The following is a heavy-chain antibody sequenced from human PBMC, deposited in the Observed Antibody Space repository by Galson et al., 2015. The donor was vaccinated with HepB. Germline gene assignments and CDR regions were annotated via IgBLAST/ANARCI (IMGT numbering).Heavy chain of an antibody. J-gene: IGHJ4*02. CDR1: GYKFTNYG. V-gene: IGHV1-18*01. Sequence: SVKVSCKASGYKFTNYGINWVRQAPGQGLEWMGWINSYDGHTNYARKFQGRVTMTTDTSTSTAYMELRSLRSDDTALYYCATSRGNYWGQGTLVTVSS. CDR3: ATSRGNY. CDR2: INSYDGHT.